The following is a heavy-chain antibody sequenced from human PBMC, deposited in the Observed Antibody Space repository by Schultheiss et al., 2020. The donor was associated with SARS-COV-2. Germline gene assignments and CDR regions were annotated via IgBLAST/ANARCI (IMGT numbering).Heavy chain of an antibody. V-gene: IGHV3-NL1*01. Sequence: GGSLRLSCAASGFTFSSYSMNWVRQAPGKGLEWVSVISGGGGVTYYADSVRGRFTISRDNSKNTLYLQMSSLRAEDTAVYYCAKELVAWGQGTLVTVSS. CDR2: ISGGGGVT. CDR1: GFTFSSYS. J-gene: IGHJ4*02. D-gene: IGHD6-6*01. CDR3: AKELVA.